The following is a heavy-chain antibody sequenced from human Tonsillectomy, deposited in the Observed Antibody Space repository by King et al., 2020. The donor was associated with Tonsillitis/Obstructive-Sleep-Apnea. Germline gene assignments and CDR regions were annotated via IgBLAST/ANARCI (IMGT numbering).Heavy chain of an antibody. CDR1: GGSVSNSDW. D-gene: IGHD3-3*01. Sequence: QLQESGPGLVKPSGTLSLTCAVSGGSVSNSDWWSWVRQPPGKGLEWIGEIYHSGTTKYNPSLMSRVTISVDRSKKQFSLRLSSVTAADTAVYYCARAEYDPDAFDIWGQGTMVIVSS. J-gene: IGHJ3*02. CDR3: ARAEYDPDAFDI. CDR2: IYHSGTT. V-gene: IGHV4-4*02.